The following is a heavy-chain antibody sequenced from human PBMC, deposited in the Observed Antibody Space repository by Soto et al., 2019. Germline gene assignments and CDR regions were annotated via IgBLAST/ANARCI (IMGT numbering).Heavy chain of an antibody. Sequence: ASVKVSCKASGGTFSSYAISWVRQAPGQGLEWMGGIIPIFGTANYAQKFQGRVTITADESTSTAYMKLSSVTAADTAVYYCARLSCSGGSCYSLYYYYMDVWGKGTTVTVSS. CDR3: ARLSCSGGSCYSLYYYYMDV. V-gene: IGHV1-69*13. D-gene: IGHD2-15*01. J-gene: IGHJ6*03. CDR1: GGTFSSYA. CDR2: IIPIFGTA.